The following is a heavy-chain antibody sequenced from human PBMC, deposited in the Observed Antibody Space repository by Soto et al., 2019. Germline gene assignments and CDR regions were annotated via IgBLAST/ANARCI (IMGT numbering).Heavy chain of an antibody. Sequence: QVQLVESGGGVVQPGRSLRLSCAASGFTFSSYGMHWVRQAPGKGLEWVAIISYDGSNKYYADSVKGRFTISRDNSKNTLYLQMNSLRAEDTAVYYCAKSAIGTTNLFDPWGQGTLVTVSS. CDR1: GFTFSSYG. V-gene: IGHV3-30*18. CDR3: AKSAIGTTNLFDP. D-gene: IGHD1-7*01. CDR2: ISYDGSNK. J-gene: IGHJ5*02.